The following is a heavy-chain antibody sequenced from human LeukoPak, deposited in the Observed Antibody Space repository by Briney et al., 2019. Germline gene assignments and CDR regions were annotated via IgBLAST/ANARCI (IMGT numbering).Heavy chain of an antibody. Sequence: ASVKVSCKASGYTFTSYDINWVRQATGQGLEWMGWMNPNSGNTGYAQKFQGRVTMTRNTSISTAYMELSSLRSEDTAIYCCARWATSASAGFDYWGQGTLVTVSS. V-gene: IGHV1-8*01. D-gene: IGHD5-24*01. CDR3: ARWATSASAGFDY. CDR1: GYTFTSYD. CDR2: MNPNSGNT. J-gene: IGHJ4*02.